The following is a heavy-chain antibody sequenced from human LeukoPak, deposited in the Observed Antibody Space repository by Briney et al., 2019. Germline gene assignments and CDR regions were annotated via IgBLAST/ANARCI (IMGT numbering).Heavy chain of an antibody. CDR3: ARDDTYDSSGYHTQFDY. Sequence: PSETLSLTCTVSGGSISSYYWSWGRQPPGKGLEWGGYIYYSGSTNYNPSLKSRVTISVDTSKNQFSLKLSSVTAADTAVYYCARDDTYDSSGYHTQFDYWGQGTLVTVSS. CDR2: IYYSGST. J-gene: IGHJ4*02. D-gene: IGHD3-22*01. CDR1: GGSISSYY. V-gene: IGHV4-59*12.